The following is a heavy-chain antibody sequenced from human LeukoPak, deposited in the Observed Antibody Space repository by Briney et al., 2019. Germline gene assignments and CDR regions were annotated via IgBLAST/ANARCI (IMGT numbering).Heavy chain of an antibody. CDR1: GXXFSSYG. D-gene: IGHD6-6*01. Sequence: GRSLRXXCAXSGXXFSSYGMXWVRQAPGKGLEWVAVIWYDGSNKYYADSVKGRFTISRDNSKNTLYLQMNSLRAEDTAVYYCARSARPPDYWGQGTLVTVSS. CDR3: ARSARPPDY. J-gene: IGHJ4*02. CDR2: IWYDGSNK. V-gene: IGHV3-33*01.